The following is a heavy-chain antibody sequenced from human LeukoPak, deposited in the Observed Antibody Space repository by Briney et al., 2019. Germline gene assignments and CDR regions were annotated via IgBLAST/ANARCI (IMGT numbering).Heavy chain of an antibody. CDR1: GYTFTGYY. Sequence: GASVNVSCKASGYTFTGYYMHWVRQAPGQGLEWMGRINPNSGGTNYAQKFQGRVTMTRDTSISTAYMELSRLRSDDTAVYYCARAYTIFGVVIEYFQHWGQGTLVTVSS. J-gene: IGHJ1*01. V-gene: IGHV1-2*06. CDR2: INPNSGGT. CDR3: ARAYTIFGVVIEYFQH. D-gene: IGHD3-3*01.